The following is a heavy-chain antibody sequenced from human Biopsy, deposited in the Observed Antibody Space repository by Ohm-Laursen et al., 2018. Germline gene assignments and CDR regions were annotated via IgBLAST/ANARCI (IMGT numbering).Heavy chain of an antibody. D-gene: IGHD3-22*01. Sequence: GTLSLTWVVYGESFNGYYWSWIRQTPGKGLEWIGEINHSGRTNYNPSLKSRVTIPVDTSKNQFSLKMRSVTAADTAVYYCVRGVDYYDPYHYYALDVWGQGTTVTVSS. CDR1: GESFNGYY. V-gene: IGHV4-34*01. CDR3: VRGVDYYDPYHYYALDV. J-gene: IGHJ6*02. CDR2: INHSGRT.